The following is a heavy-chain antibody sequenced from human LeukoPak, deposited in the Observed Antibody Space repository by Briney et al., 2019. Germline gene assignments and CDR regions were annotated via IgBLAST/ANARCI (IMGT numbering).Heavy chain of an antibody. J-gene: IGHJ3*02. D-gene: IGHD5-12*01. V-gene: IGHV5-51*01. CDR2: IYPGDSDT. Sequence: GESLKISCKGSGYSFTSYWIGWVRQIPGKGLEWMGIIYPGDSDTRYSPSFQGQVTISADKSISTAYLQWSSLKASDTAMYYCARTRTDIVATIRAFDIWGQGTMVTVSS. CDR3: ARTRTDIVATIRAFDI. CDR1: GYSFTSYW.